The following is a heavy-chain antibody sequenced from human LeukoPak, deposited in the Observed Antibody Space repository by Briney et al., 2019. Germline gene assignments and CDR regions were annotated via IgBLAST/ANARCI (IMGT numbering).Heavy chain of an antibody. CDR2: IVGNGGST. V-gene: IGHV3-64*02. D-gene: IGHD2-21*01. CDR3: TRVRHGGDCFDY. J-gene: IGHJ4*02. CDR1: GFTFSSYA. Sequence: GSLRLSCAASGFTFSSYAMHWVRQAPGKGLEDVSAIVGNGGSTYYVDSVKGRFTISRDNSKNTLYLQMDGLRAEDMAVYYCTRVRHGGDCFDYWGQGTLVTVSS.